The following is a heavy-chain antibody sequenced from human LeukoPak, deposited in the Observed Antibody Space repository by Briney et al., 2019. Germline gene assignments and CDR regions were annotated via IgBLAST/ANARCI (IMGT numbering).Heavy chain of an antibody. D-gene: IGHD2-15*01. CDR2: ISGSGGST. CDR1: GFTFSSYA. J-gene: IGHJ4*02. Sequence: GGSPRLSCAASGFTFSSYAMSWVRQAPGKGLEWVSAISGSGGSTYYADSVKGRFTISRDNSKNTLYLQMNSLRAEDTAVYYCAKVRRNCSGGSCPFDYWGQGTLVTVSS. V-gene: IGHV3-23*01. CDR3: AKVRRNCSGGSCPFDY.